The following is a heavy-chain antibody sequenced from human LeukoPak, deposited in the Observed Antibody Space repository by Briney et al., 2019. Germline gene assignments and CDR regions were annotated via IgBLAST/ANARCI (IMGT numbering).Heavy chain of an antibody. Sequence: AGGALRLSCAASVFTFSGYIMNWVRQAPGKGLEWVSFIGTSGNPIDYADSVKGRFTRSRDNAKNSLYLQMNSLRAEDTAVYYCARDQWLDYWGQGTLVTVSS. CDR1: VFTFSGYI. J-gene: IGHJ4*02. V-gene: IGHV3-48*01. D-gene: IGHD6-19*01. CDR3: ARDQWLDY. CDR2: IGTSGNPI.